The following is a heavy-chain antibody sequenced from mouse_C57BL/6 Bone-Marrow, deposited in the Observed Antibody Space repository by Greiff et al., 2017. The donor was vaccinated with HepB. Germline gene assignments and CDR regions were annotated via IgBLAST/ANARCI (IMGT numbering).Heavy chain of an antibody. D-gene: IGHD2-3*01. J-gene: IGHJ4*01. CDR3: AKKSYDGYYDAMDY. CDR1: GFSLTSYG. V-gene: IGHV2-4*01. Sequence: VKLQESGPGLVQPSQSLSITCTVSGFSLTSYGVHWVRQPPGKGLEWLGVIWSGGSTDYNAAFISRLSISKDNSKSQVFFKMNSLQADDTAIYYCAKKSYDGYYDAMDYWGQGTSVTVSS. CDR2: IWSGGST.